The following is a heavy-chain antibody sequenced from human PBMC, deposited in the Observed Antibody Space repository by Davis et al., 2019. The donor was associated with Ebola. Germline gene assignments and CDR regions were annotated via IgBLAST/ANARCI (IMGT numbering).Heavy chain of an antibody. CDR2: ISGSGGST. CDR3: ARWGFYTVTTEGYFDY. D-gene: IGHD4-17*01. V-gene: IGHV3-23*01. CDR1: GFTFSSYA. Sequence: PGGSLRLSCAASGFTFSSYAMSWVRQAPGKGLEWVSAISGSGGSTYYADSVKGRFTISRDNSKNTLYLQMNSLRAEDTAVYYCARWGFYTVTTEGYFDYWGQGTLVTVSS. J-gene: IGHJ4*02.